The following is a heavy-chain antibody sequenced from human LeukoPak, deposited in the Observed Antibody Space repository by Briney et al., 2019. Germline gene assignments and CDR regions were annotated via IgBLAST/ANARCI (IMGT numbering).Heavy chain of an antibody. J-gene: IGHJ4*02. CDR2: ISHSGNT. Sequence: SETLSLTCAVYGGSFSGYFWTWIRQPPGKGLEWIEEISHSGNTNYNPSLKSRVTISLDTSKNQFSLKLSSVTAADTAIYYCALSTTTVTTRTIDYWGQGTLVTVSP. V-gene: IGHV4-34*01. CDR3: ALSTTTVTTRTIDY. CDR1: GGSFSGYF. D-gene: IGHD4-17*01.